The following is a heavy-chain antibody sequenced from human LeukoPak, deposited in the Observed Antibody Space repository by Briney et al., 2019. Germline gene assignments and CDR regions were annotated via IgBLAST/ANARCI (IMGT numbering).Heavy chain of an antibody. V-gene: IGHV3-23*01. CDR2: ISGSGGST. CDR3: ATSARTYIGSSLDY. D-gene: IGHD2-15*01. Sequence: PGGSLRLSCAASGFTFSSYAMSWVRQAPGKGLEWVSAISGSGGSTYYADSVKGRFTISRDNSKITLYLQMNSLRAEDTALYYCATSARTYIGSSLDYWGQGTLVTVSS. J-gene: IGHJ4*02. CDR1: GFTFSSYA.